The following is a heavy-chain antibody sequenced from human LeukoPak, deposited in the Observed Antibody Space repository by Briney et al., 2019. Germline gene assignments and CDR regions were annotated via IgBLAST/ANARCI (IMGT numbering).Heavy chain of an antibody. D-gene: IGHD3-9*01. V-gene: IGHV3-33*01. CDR2: IWYDGSNK. J-gene: IGHJ4*02. CDR3: ASSYYDILTGYQELDH. Sequence: GGSLRLSCAASGFIFSSFGMHWVRQAPGKGLEWVAVIWYDGSNKNYADSIKGRFTIPRDNSKNTLYLQMNSLRAEDTAVYYCASSYYDILTGYQELDHWGQGTLVTVSS. CDR1: GFIFSSFG.